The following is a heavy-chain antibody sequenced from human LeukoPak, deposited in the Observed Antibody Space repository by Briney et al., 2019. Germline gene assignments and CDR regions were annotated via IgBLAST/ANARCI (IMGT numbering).Heavy chain of an antibody. CDR2: INHSGSA. D-gene: IGHD4-17*01. J-gene: IGHJ4*02. V-gene: IGHV4-34*01. Sequence: PSETLSLTCAVYGGPFGAYYWSWIRQPPGKGLDWMGEINHSGSANYTPSLKSRVTISVDTSRNQFSLKLTSVTAADTAVYYCARSPLTTVTSWDYFDYWGQGTLVTVSS. CDR3: ARSPLTTVTSWDYFDY. CDR1: GGPFGAYY.